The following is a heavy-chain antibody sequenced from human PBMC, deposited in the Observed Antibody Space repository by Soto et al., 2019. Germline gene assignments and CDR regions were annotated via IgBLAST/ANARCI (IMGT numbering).Heavy chain of an antibody. Sequence: QLQLQESGSGLVKPSQTLSLTCAVSGGSISSGGYSWSWIRQPPGKGLEWIGYIYHSGSTYYNPSLKSRATISVDRSKNQFSLKLSSVTAADTAVYYCARGVTTVTTIDYWGQGTLVTVSS. CDR3: ARGVTTVTTIDY. D-gene: IGHD4-17*01. V-gene: IGHV4-30-2*01. CDR2: IYHSGST. J-gene: IGHJ4*02. CDR1: GGSISSGGYS.